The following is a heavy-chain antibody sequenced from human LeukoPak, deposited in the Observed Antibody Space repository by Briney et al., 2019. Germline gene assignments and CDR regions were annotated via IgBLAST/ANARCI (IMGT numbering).Heavy chain of an antibody. CDR2: TYYRSKWYN. V-gene: IGHV6-1*01. Sequence: SQTLSLTCAISGDSVSINSAGWNWIRQSPSGGIEWLGMTYYRSKWYNDYAVSVKSRITIKPDTSKNQFSLQLNSVTPEDTAVYYCARSRRGSYSVAFDIWGQGTMVTVSS. CDR1: GDSVSINSAG. CDR3: ARSRRGSYSVAFDI. J-gene: IGHJ3*02. D-gene: IGHD1-26*01.